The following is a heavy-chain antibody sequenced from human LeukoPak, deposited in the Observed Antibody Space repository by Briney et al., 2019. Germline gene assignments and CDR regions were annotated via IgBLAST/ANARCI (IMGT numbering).Heavy chain of an antibody. CDR3: ARHQRGNSDAFDI. J-gene: IGHJ3*02. Sequence: PETLSLTCTVSGGSISSYYWSWIRQPPGKGLEWIGYIYYSGSTNYNPSLKSRVTISVDMSKNQFSLKLRSVTAADTAVYYCARHQRGNSDAFDIWGQGTMVTVSS. V-gene: IGHV4-59*01. CDR2: IYYSGST. CDR1: GGSISSYY. D-gene: IGHD4-23*01.